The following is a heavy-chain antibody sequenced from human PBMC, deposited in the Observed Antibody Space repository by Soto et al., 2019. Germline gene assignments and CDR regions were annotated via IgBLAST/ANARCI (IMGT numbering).Heavy chain of an antibody. Sequence: EVQLVESGGGLVQPGGSLRLSCVASGIPVSSNYMTWVRQAPGKGLEWVSVLHSGGDTYYANSVKGRFNISRHDSTNTLFLQMNSLTAEDTAVYYCARDGPYYYASRMDVWGQGTTVTVSS. CDR1: GIPVSSNY. J-gene: IGHJ6*02. CDR2: LHSGGDT. D-gene: IGHD3-10*01. CDR3: ARDGPYYYASRMDV. V-gene: IGHV3-53*04.